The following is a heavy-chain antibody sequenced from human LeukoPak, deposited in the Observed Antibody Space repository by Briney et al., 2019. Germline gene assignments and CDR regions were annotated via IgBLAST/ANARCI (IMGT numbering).Heavy chain of an antibody. Sequence: PGGSLRLSCAASGFTFSNYAMSWVRQAPGKGLEWVSLISDSGTSTYYPDSVKGRFTISRDNSKNTVYLQMNSLRAEDTAVYYCAKGVSGYGSGRPFDYWGQGTLVTVSS. CDR1: GFTFSNYA. CDR3: AKGVSGYGSGRPFDY. CDR2: ISDSGTST. V-gene: IGHV3-23*01. D-gene: IGHD3-10*01. J-gene: IGHJ4*02.